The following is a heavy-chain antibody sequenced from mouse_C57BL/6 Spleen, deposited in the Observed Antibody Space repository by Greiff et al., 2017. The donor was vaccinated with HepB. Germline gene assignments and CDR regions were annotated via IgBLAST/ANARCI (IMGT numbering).Heavy chain of an antibody. CDR2: ISDGGSYT. CDR1: GFTFSSYA. CDR3: ARDGDGTYAMDY. D-gene: IGHD2-1*01. J-gene: IGHJ4*01. Sequence: EVKVVESGGGLVKPGGSLKLSCAASGFTFSSYAMSWVRQTPEKRLEWVATISDGGSYTYYPDNVKGRFTISRDNAKNNLYLQMSHLKSEDTAMYYCARDGDGTYAMDYWGQGTSVTVSS. V-gene: IGHV5-4*01.